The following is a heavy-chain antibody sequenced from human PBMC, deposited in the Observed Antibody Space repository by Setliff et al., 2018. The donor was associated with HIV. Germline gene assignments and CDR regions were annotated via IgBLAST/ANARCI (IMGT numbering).Heavy chain of an antibody. V-gene: IGHV4-39*02. CDR1: GGSISTSTYY. D-gene: IGHD6-19*01. CDR3: AREWGSGWYFFRIDY. Sequence: SETLSLTCTVSGGSISTSTYYWGWIRQPPGKGLEWIGSIYYSGSTYYNSSLQSRVTISVDTSKNQFSLKLSSVTAADTAVYYCAREWGSGWYFFRIDYWGQGTLVTVSS. J-gene: IGHJ4*02. CDR2: IYYSGST.